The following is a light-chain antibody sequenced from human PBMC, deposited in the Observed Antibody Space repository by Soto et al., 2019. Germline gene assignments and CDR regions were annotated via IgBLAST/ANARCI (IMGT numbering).Light chain of an antibody. CDR3: SSYAGITSHVV. V-gene: IGLV2-8*01. CDR1: SSDVGRYNY. Sequence: QSALTQPPSASGSPGQSVTISCTGTSSDVGRYNYISWYQQYPGEAPKLIIYEVSERPSGVPHRFSGSKSANTASLTVSGLQAEDEADYYCSSYAGITSHVVFGGGTKLTVL. J-gene: IGLJ2*01. CDR2: EVS.